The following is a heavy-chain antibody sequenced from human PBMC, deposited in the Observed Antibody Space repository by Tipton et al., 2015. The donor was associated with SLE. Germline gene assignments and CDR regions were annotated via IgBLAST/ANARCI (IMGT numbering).Heavy chain of an antibody. Sequence: GSLRLSCAASGFTFSSYWMSWVRQAPGKGLEWVANIKQDGSEKCYVDSVKGRFTISRDNAKNSLYLQMNSLRAEDTAVYYCARTYSSGDDAFDIWGQGTMVTVSS. D-gene: IGHD6-19*01. V-gene: IGHV3-7*01. CDR1: GFTFSSYW. CDR3: ARTYSSGDDAFDI. CDR2: IKQDGSEK. J-gene: IGHJ3*02.